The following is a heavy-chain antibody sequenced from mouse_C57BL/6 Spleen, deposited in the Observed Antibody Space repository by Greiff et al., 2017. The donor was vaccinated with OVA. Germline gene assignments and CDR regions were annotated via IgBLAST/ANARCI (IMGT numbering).Heavy chain of an antibody. V-gene: IGHV1-64*01. J-gene: IGHJ4*01. CDR3: ARFPGDSNYAYYAMDY. CDR1: GYTFTSYW. Sequence: LQQPGAELVKPGASVKLSCKASGYTFTSYWMHWVKQRPGQGLEWIGMIHPNSGSTNYNEKFKSKATLTVDKSSSTAYMQLSSLTSEDSAVYYCARFPGDSNYAYYAMDYWGQGTSVTVSS. D-gene: IGHD2-5*01. CDR2: IHPNSGST.